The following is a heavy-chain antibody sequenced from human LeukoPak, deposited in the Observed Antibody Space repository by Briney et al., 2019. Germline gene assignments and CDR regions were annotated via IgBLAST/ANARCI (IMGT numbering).Heavy chain of an antibody. D-gene: IGHD5-12*01. Sequence: GGPLRLSCAASGFTVSSNYMSWVRQAPGKGLEWVSVIYSGGSTYYADSVKGRFTISRDNSKNTLYLQMNSLRAEDTAVYYCASSAVGGYYFDYWGQGTLVTVSS. V-gene: IGHV3-53*01. CDR2: IYSGGST. J-gene: IGHJ4*02. CDR3: ASSAVGGYYFDY. CDR1: GFTVSSNY.